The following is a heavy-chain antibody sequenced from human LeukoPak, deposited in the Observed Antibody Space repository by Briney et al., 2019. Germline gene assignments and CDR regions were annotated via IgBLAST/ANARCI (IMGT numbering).Heavy chain of an antibody. CDR3: ARLYSALPGFDY. J-gene: IGHJ4*02. D-gene: IGHD6-13*01. CDR2: ISSSSSST. V-gene: IGHV3-48*01. Sequence: GSLRLSCAASGFTFRSYSMNWVRQAPRKGLEWVSYISSSSSSTYYADSVKGRFTISRDNAKNSLYLQMNSLRAEDTAVYYCARLYSALPGFDYWGQGTLVTVSS. CDR1: GFTFRSYS.